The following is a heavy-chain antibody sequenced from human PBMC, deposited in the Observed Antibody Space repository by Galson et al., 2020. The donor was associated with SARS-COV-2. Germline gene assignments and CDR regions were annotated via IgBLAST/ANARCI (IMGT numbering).Heavy chain of an antibody. CDR3: VRMYYYDSST. V-gene: IGHV4-39*07. J-gene: IGHJ4*02. CDR2: IYYSGST. Sequence: SETLSLTCTVSGGSISRSGYYWGWIRQPPGKGLELIGTIYYSGSTYYNPSLKSRVTLSVDTSKNQFSLKLSSVTAADTAIFYCVRMYYYDSSTWGQGTLVTVSS. D-gene: IGHD3-22*01. CDR1: GGSISRSGYY.